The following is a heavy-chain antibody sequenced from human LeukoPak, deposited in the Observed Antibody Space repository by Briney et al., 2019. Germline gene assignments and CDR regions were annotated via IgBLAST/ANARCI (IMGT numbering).Heavy chain of an antibody. CDR3: ARDSEYSGGWND. CDR1: GFTFSSYS. J-gene: IGHJ4*02. V-gene: IGHV3-21*01. CDR2: ISSSSSYI. Sequence: AGGSLRLSCAASGFTFSSYSMNWVRQAPGKGLEWVSSISSSSSYIYYADSVKGRFTISRDNAKNSLYLQMNSLRAEDTAVYYCARDSEYSGGWNDWGQGTLVTVSS. D-gene: IGHD6-19*01.